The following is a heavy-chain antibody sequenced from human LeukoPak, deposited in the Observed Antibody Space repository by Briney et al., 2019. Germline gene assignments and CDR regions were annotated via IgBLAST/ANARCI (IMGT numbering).Heavy chain of an antibody. V-gene: IGHV3-74*03. D-gene: IGHD1-1*01. Sequence: GGSLRLSCVASGFIFSGHWMHWVRQVPGKGLVAVSRITPDGSATAYADSVEGRFTISIDNAKNTLYLEMNSLTTEDTALYYCTRSGYNNGYDYWGQGTLVTVSS. CDR3: TRSGYNNGYDY. CDR1: GFIFSGHW. J-gene: IGHJ4*02. CDR2: ITPDGSAT.